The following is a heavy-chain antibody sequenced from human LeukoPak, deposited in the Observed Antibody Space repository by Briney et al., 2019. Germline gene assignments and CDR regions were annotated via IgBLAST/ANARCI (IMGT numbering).Heavy chain of an antibody. D-gene: IGHD2-2*01. J-gene: IGHJ4*02. CDR3: ARAGDVVVPAAIYY. CDR1: GFTFSSYA. Sequence: GRSLRLFCAASGFTFSSYAMHWVRQAPGKGIEWVAVISYDGSNKYYADSVKGRFTISRDNSKNTLYLQMNSLRAEDTAVYYCARAGDVVVPAAIYYWGQGTLVTVSS. CDR2: ISYDGSNK. V-gene: IGHV3-30*01.